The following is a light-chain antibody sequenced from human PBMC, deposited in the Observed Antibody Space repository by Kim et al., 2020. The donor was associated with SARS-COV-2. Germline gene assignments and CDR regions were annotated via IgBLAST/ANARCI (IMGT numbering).Light chain of an antibody. CDR2: AAS. Sequence: EIVLTQSPGTLSLSPGDRATLSCRASQSVSTNYLAWYQQKPGQAPRLLIYAASSRAAGIPDRFSGSGSGTDFTLTISRLEPEDFAVYYCQHYGSSLWTFGQGTKVDIK. J-gene: IGKJ1*01. V-gene: IGKV3-20*01. CDR1: QSVSTNY. CDR3: QHYGSSLWT.